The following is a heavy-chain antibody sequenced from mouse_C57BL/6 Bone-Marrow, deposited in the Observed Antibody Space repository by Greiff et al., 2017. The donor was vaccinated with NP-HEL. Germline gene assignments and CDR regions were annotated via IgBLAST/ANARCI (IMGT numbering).Heavy chain of an antibody. CDR2: ISSGSSTI. V-gene: IGHV5-17*01. D-gene: IGHD2-3*01. CDR1: GFTFSDYG. J-gene: IGHJ2*01. Sequence: DVMLVESGGGLVKPGGSLKLSCAASGFTFSDYGMHWVRQAPEKGLEWVAYISSGSSTIYYADTVKGRFTISRDNAKNTLFLQMTGVRSEDTAMSYCARNGYYYFGYWGQGATLTVSS. CDR3: ARNGYYYFGY.